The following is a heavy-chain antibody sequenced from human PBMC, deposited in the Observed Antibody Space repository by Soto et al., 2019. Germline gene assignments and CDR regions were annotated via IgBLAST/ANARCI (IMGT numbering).Heavy chain of an antibody. CDR2: IYYSGST. V-gene: IGHV4-59*01. CDR3: AREAYSYGNWFDP. D-gene: IGHD5-18*01. CDR1: GGSISSYY. Sequence: SETLSLTGTVSGGSISSYYWSWIRQPPGKGLEWIGYIYYSGSTNYNPSLKSRVTISVDTSKNQFSLKLSSVTAADTAVYYCAREAYSYGNWFDPWGKGTLVTVSS. J-gene: IGHJ5*02.